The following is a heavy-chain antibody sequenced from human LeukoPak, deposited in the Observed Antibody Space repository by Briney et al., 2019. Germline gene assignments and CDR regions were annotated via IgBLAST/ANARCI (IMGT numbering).Heavy chain of an antibody. V-gene: IGHV3-7*01. CDR3: AREDDWNYEDF. CDR1: GFIFSNYW. CDR2: IKQGGSEK. Sequence: GGSLRLSCTASGFIFSNYWMSWVCQAPGKGLEWVANIKQGGSEKNYVDSVKGRFTISRDNAKNSLYLQMNSLRAEDTAIYYCAREDDWNYEDFWGQGTLVTVSS. J-gene: IGHJ4*02. D-gene: IGHD1-7*01.